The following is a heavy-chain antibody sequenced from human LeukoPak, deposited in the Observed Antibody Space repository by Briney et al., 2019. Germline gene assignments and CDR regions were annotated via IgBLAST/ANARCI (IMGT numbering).Heavy chain of an antibody. J-gene: IGHJ4*02. Sequence: ASVKVSRKASGGTFSSYAISWVRQAPGQGLEWMGGIIPIFGTANYAQKFQGRVTITADESTSTAYMELSSLRSEDTAVYYCARLDSSGHDYWGQGTLVTVSS. CDR2: IIPIFGTA. CDR1: GGTFSSYA. V-gene: IGHV1-69*13. CDR3: ARLDSSGHDY. D-gene: IGHD3-22*01.